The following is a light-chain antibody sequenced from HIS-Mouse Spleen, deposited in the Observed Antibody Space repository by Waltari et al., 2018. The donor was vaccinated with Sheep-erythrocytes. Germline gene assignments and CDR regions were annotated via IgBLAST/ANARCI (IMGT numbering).Light chain of an antibody. J-gene: IGLJ3*02. CDR1: SSDVGGYNT. V-gene: IGLV2-23*01. CDR2: QGS. CDR3: CSYAGSSTPWV. Sequence: QSALTQPASVSGSPGQSITISCTGTSSDVGGYNTVSWYQQHPGKAPKLMIYQGSKRPSGVSNRFSGSKSGNTASLTISGLQAEDEADYYCCSYAGSSTPWVFGGGTKLTVL.